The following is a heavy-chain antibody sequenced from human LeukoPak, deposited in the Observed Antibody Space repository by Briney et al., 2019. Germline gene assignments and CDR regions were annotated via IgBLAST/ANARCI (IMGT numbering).Heavy chain of an antibody. J-gene: IGHJ6*03. CDR3: ARAEIQLERRRPYYYYTDV. V-gene: IGHV1-46*01. Sequence: ASVKVSCKASGYTFTNSYIHWVRQAPGQVLEWMGLINPDGGNTNYAQNFQGRVTLTRDTSTSTVYMELSSLRSEDTAVYYCARAEIQLERRRPYYYYTDVWGKGTTVTISS. CDR2: INPDGGNT. CDR1: GYTFTNSY. D-gene: IGHD1-1*01.